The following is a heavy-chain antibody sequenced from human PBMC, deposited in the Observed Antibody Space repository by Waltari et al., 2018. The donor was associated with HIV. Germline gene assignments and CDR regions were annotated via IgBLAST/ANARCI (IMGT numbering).Heavy chain of an antibody. CDR3: ARDLLGYCSGGSCGLFGY. J-gene: IGHJ4*02. V-gene: IGHV4-38-2*02. CDR2: IYHCGST. Sequence: QVQLQESGPGLVKPSETLSLTRAVSGYSISSGYYWGWIRQPPGRGLEWIGGIYHCGSTYYNPSLKSRVTISVDTSKNQFSLKLSSVTAADTAVYYCARDLLGYCSGGSCGLFGYWGQGTLVTVSS. CDR1: GYSISSGYY. D-gene: IGHD2-15*01.